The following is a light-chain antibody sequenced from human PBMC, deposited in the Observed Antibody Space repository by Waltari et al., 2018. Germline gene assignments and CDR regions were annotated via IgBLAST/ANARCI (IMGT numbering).Light chain of an antibody. Sequence: QSALTQPASVSGSPGPSITISCTGTSSDIGGYNLVSLYQHHPGKAPKIIIYEGNKRPSGVSYRFSGSKSGNTASLTISGLHTEDEADYYCCSYAGIGTLTFGGGTRVTVL. CDR1: SSDIGGYNL. J-gene: IGLJ3*02. V-gene: IGLV2-23*01. CDR2: EGN. CDR3: CSYAGIGTLT.